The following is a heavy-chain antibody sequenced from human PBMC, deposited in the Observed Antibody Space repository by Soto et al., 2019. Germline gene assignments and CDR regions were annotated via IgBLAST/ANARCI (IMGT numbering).Heavy chain of an antibody. CDR2: ISYDGSNK. V-gene: IGHV3-30-3*01. CDR1: GFTFSSYA. J-gene: IGHJ4*02. D-gene: IGHD7-27*01. Sequence: QVQLVESGGGVVQPGRSLRLSCAASGFTFSSYAMHWVRQAPGKGLEWVAVISYDGSNKYYADSVKGRFTISRDNSKNTLYLQMNSLRAEDTAVYYCAKDGEGSRGKVKYYFDYWGQGTLVTVSS. CDR3: AKDGEGSRGKVKYYFDY.